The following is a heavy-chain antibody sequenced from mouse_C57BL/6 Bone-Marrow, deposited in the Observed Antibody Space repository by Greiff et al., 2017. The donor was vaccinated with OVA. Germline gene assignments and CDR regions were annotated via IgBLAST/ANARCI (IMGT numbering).Heavy chain of an antibody. Sequence: VQLQQSGAELVKPGASVKLSCTASGFNIKDYYMHWVKQRTEQGLEWIGWIDPEDGETKYAPKFQDKATITADTSSNTAYLQLSSLTSEDTAVYYYASGSYYVDYWDQGPTLTVSS. D-gene: IGHD1-1*02. CDR3: ASGSYYVDY. J-gene: IGHJ2*01. CDR2: IDPEDGET. V-gene: IGHV14-2*01. CDR1: GFNIKDYY.